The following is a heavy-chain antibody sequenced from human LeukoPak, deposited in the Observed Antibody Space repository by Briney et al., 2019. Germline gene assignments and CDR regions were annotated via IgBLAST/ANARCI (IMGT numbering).Heavy chain of an antibody. CDR3: ARRASSGWSPFDY. CDR2: INPNSGGT. V-gene: IGHV1-2*02. J-gene: IGHJ4*02. D-gene: IGHD6-19*01. CDR1: GYTFTGYY. Sequence: GASVKVSCKAPGYTFTGYYMHWVRQPPGQGLEWMGWINPNSGGTNYAQKFQGRVTMTRDTSISTAYMELSRLRSDDTAVYYCARRASSGWSPFDYWGQGTLVTVSS.